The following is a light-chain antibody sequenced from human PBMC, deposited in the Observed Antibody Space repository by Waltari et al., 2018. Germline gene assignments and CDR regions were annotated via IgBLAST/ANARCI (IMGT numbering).Light chain of an antibody. CDR3: QQYYSSPYT. J-gene: IGKJ2*01. CDR1: PTVLYNSNNRNY. Sequence: DFVMTQSPASLALSLGERATIHCKTSPTVLYNSNNRNYLTWYQQKPGQPPKLLFYWASTRESGVPDRFSASGSGTDLTLTISRLQPEDVAIYYCQQYYSSPYTFGHGTRLEIK. V-gene: IGKV4-1*01. CDR2: WAS.